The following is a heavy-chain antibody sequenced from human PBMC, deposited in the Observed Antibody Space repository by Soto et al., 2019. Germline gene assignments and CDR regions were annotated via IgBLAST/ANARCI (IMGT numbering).Heavy chain of an antibody. Sequence: GGSLRLSCVGSGFTFSAAAIHWVRQAPGQGLEWIGRIRSKTNNYVTAYSASVEGRFTLSRDDSWNTTYLEMQSLRVEDTAVYFCTASPYWGQGTLVTVSS. J-gene: IGHJ4*02. V-gene: IGHV3-73*01. CDR1: GFTFSAAA. CDR3: TASPY. CDR2: IRSKTNNYVT.